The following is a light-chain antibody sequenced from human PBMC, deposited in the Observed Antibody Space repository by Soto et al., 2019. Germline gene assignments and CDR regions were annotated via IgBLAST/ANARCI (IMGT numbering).Light chain of an antibody. V-gene: IGKV1D-13*01. Sequence: IQMTQSPSSLSASVGDRVTITCRASQGISSALAWYQQKPGKAPKLLIYDASSLESGVPSRFSGSGSGTDFTLTISSLQPEDFATYYCQQFNNYRTFGQGTKVDIK. CDR3: QQFNNYRT. J-gene: IGKJ1*01. CDR2: DAS. CDR1: QGISSA.